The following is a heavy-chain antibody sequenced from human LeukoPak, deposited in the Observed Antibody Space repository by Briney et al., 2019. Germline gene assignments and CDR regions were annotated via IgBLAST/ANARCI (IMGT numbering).Heavy chain of an antibody. V-gene: IGHV4-31*03. Sequence: SETLSLTCTVSGGSISSGGYYWSWIRQHPGKGLEWIGYIYYSGSTYYNPSLKSRVTISVDASKNQFSLKLSSVTAADTAVYYCARVKSGTTIFGVVIHPPYYFDYWGQGTLVTVSS. J-gene: IGHJ4*02. CDR2: IYYSGST. D-gene: IGHD3-3*01. CDR3: ARVKSGTTIFGVVIHPPYYFDY. CDR1: GGSISSGGYY.